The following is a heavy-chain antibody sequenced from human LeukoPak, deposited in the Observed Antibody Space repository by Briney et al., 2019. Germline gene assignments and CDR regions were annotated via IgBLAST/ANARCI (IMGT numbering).Heavy chain of an antibody. Sequence: GGSLRLSCAASGFTFSSYAMSWVRQAPGKGLEWVSAISGSGAVTYYAHSVKGRFTISRDNSKNTLYVQMNSLRAEGTVVYYCATDMVIDGYFDYWGQGALVTVSS. CDR2: ISGSGAVT. J-gene: IGHJ4*02. V-gene: IGHV3-23*01. D-gene: IGHD2-21*01. CDR3: ATDMVIDGYFDY. CDR1: GFTFSSYA.